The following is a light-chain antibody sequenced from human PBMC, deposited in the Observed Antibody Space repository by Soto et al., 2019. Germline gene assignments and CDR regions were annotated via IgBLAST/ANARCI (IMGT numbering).Light chain of an antibody. CDR3: QTQGV. V-gene: IGLV4-69*01. CDR1: SGHSSYA. J-gene: IGLJ2*01. Sequence: QSVLTQSPSASASLGASVKLTCTLSSGHSSYAIAWHQQQPEKGPRYLMKLNSDGSHSKGDGIPDRFSGSSSGAERYLTISSLQSEDEADYYCQTQGVFGGGTKLTVL. CDR2: LNSDGSH.